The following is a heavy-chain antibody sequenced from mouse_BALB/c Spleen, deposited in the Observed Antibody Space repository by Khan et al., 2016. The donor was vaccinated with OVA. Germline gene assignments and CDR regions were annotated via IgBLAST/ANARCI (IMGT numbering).Heavy chain of an antibody. J-gene: IGHJ3*01. CDR1: GYSFTDYL. Sequence: QVQLKESGAELVRPGTSVKVSCKASGYSFTDYLIDWVNQRPGQGLEWIGVINPGSGTTNYNEKFTGKATLTADKSSSTAYMQLSSLTSDDSAVDFCARGGYGSLAYWGQGTLVTVSP. V-gene: IGHV1-54*01. CDR2: INPGSGTT. CDR3: ARGGYGSLAY. D-gene: IGHD1-1*02.